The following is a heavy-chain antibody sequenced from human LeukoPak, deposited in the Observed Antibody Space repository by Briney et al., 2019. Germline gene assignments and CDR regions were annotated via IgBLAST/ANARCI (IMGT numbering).Heavy chain of an antibody. CDR1: GFTFSSYA. CDR2: ISGSGGST. CDR3: AKDAGAGTLAYYYYYYYMDV. V-gene: IGHV3-23*01. D-gene: IGHD6-19*01. J-gene: IGHJ6*03. Sequence: GGSLRLSCAASGFTFSSYAMSWVRQAPGKGLEWVSAISGSGGSTYYADSVKGRFTISRDNSKNTLYLQMNSLRAEDTAVYYCAKDAGAGTLAYYYYYYYMDVWGKGTTVTISS.